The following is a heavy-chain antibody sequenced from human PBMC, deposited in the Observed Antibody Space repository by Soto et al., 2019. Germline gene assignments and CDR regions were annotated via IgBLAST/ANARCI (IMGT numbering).Heavy chain of an antibody. CDR1: GFTFSSYG. J-gene: IGHJ6*03. V-gene: IGHV3-33*01. Sequence: GGSLRLSCAASGFTFSSYGMHWVRQAPGKGLEWVAVIWYDGSNKYYADSVKGRFTISRDNSKNTLYLQMNSLRAEDTAVYYCARGANIVVVVAAWDYYYYMDVWGKGTTVTVSS. CDR3: ARGANIVVVVAAWDYYYYMDV. D-gene: IGHD2-15*01. CDR2: IWYDGSNK.